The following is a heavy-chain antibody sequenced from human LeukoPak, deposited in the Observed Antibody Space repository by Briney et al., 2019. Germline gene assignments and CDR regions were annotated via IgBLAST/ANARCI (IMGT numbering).Heavy chain of an antibody. J-gene: IGHJ4*02. V-gene: IGHV3-23*01. CDR3: ARHGSWSFDY. Sequence: GGSLRLSCGTSGFTFSDYWMTWVRQAPGKGLEWVSTVTSGSGSNVYYTDSLKGRFTISRDNSKNTLYLHMNSLRAEDTAVYYCARHGSWSFDYWGQGTLLTVSA. CDR1: GFTFSDYW. D-gene: IGHD6-13*01. CDR2: VTSGSGSNV.